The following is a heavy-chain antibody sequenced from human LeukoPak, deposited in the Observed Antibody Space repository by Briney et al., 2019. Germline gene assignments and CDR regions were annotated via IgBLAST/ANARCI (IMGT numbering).Heavy chain of an antibody. CDR2: SYDGSNK. V-gene: IGHV3-30*18. Sequence: SYDGSNKYYADSVKGRFTISRDNSKNTLYLQMNSLRAEDTAVYYCAKDRDYGDYGYSDYWGQGTLVTVSS. J-gene: IGHJ4*02. CDR3: AKDRDYGDYGYSDY. D-gene: IGHD4-17*01.